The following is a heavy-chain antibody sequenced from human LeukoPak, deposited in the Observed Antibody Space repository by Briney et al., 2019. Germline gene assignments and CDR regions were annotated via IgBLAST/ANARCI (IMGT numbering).Heavy chain of an antibody. CDR3: ARGAGWLRSGYYYMDV. CDR1: GGSFSGYY. CDR2: IYYSGST. D-gene: IGHD5-12*01. V-gene: IGHV4-59*01. Sequence: RSSETLSLTCAVYGGSFSGYYWSWIRQPPGKGLEWIGYIYYSGSTNYNPSLKSRVTISVDTSKNQFSLKLSSVTAADTAVYYCARGAGWLRSGYYYMDVWGKGTTVTISS. J-gene: IGHJ6*03.